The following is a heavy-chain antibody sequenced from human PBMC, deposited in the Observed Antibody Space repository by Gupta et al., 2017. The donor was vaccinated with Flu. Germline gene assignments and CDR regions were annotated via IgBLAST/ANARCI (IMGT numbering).Heavy chain of an antibody. Sequence: EVHLVESGGGLVQPGGSLRLSCAASGFTFSNHYMYWVRQVPGEGLVWVSHINSDGSSTYYAESVKGRFNISRENAKSTLYLQMNSLRAEETAVNYCARVCGGDCYGYHFDYWGQGTLATVSS. J-gene: IGHJ4*02. D-gene: IGHD2-21*01. CDR3: ARVCGGDCYGYHFDY. CDR2: INSDGSST. CDR1: GFTFSNHY. V-gene: IGHV3-74*01.